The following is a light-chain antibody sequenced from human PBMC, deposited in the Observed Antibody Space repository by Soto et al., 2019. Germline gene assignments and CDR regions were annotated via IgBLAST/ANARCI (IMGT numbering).Light chain of an antibody. J-gene: IGLJ1*01. V-gene: IGLV2-14*01. CDR2: DVT. Sequence: QSVLTQPASVSGSPGQWITISCTGTSSDVGGYNSVSWYQQHPGKAPKLILYDVTDRPSGVSYRFSGSKSGNTASLTISGLQAADEADYFCSSFTSSMTNVFGSGTKVTVL. CDR1: SSDVGGYNS. CDR3: SSFTSSMTNV.